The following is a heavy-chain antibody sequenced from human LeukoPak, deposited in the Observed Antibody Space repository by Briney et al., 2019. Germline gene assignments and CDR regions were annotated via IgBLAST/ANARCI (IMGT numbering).Heavy chain of an antibody. J-gene: IGHJ4*02. CDR1: GFTFSSYW. CDR3: ARGGSGWYLDYFDY. D-gene: IGHD6-19*01. V-gene: IGHV3-74*01. CDR2: INSDGSST. Sequence: PGGSLGLSCAASGFTFSSYWMHWVRQAPGKGLVWVSRINSDGSSTSYADSVKGRFTISRDNAKNTLYLQMNSLRAEDTAVYYCARGGSGWYLDYFDYWGQGTLVTVSS.